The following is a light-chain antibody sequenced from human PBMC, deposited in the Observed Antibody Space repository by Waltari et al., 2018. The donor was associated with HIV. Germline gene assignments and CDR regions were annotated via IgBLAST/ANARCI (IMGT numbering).Light chain of an antibody. J-gene: IGKJ1*01. CDR1: QSVSRN. CDR3: QQYNNWGT. Sequence: EIVMTQSQATLPVSPGERATLSCRASQSVSRNLAWYQQKPGQAPRLLIYGASTRATGIPARFSGSGSGTEFTLTISSLQSEDFAVYYCQQYNNWGTFGQGTKVEIK. CDR2: GAS. V-gene: IGKV3-15*01.